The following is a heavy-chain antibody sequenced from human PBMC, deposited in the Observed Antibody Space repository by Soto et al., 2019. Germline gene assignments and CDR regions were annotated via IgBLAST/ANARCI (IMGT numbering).Heavy chain of an antibody. CDR1: GFTFSSYA. CDR3: ARDVGITIFGVVIRPYYYGMDV. V-gene: IGHV3-30-3*01. CDR2: ISYDGSNK. D-gene: IGHD3-3*01. J-gene: IGHJ6*02. Sequence: LRLSCAASGFTFSSYAMHWVRQAPGKGLEWVAVISYDGSNKYYADSVKGRFTISRDNSKNTLYLQMNSLRAEDTAVYYCARDVGITIFGVVIRPYYYGMDVWGQGTTGTVSS.